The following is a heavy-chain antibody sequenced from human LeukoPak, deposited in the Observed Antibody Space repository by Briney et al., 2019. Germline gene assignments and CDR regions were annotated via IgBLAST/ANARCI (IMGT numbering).Heavy chain of an antibody. CDR1: GFTFSSHW. CDR3: ARGWGSSVYASAFDI. CDR2: IKEDGSVK. D-gene: IGHD3-22*01. V-gene: IGHV3-7*01. J-gene: IGHJ3*02. Sequence: SGGSLRLSCTASGFTFSSHWMTWVRQPPGKGLEWVANIKEDGSVKYYVDSVKGRFTISRDNSKNTLYLEMNSLRADDTAVYYCARGWGSSVYASAFDIWGQGTMVTISS.